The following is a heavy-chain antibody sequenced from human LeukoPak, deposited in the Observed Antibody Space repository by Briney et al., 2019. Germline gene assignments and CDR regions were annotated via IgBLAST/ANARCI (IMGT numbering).Heavy chain of an antibody. D-gene: IGHD6-19*01. Sequence: SGGSLRLSCAASGFTSSSYDMNWVRQAPGKGLEWVSSISSSSSYIYYADSVKGRFTISRDNAKNSLYLQMNSLRADDTAVYYCARDRPENSIGFDYWGQGGLVTVSS. J-gene: IGHJ4*02. CDR3: ARDRPENSIGFDY. CDR1: GFTSSSYD. V-gene: IGHV3-21*06. CDR2: ISSSSSYI.